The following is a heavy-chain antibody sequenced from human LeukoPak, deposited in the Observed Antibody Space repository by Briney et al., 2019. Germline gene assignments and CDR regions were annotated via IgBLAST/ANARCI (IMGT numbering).Heavy chain of an antibody. D-gene: IGHD2-8*01. CDR1: GFTFSSYA. CDR3: ARVSYCTNGVCYPDYYYGMDV. Sequence: GRSLRLSCAASGFTFSSYAMHWVRQAPGKGLERVAVISYDGSNKYYADSVKGRFTISRDNSKNTLYLQMNSLRAEDTAVYYCARVSYCTNGVCYPDYYYGMDVWGQGTTVTVSS. J-gene: IGHJ6*02. V-gene: IGHV3-30-3*01. CDR2: ISYDGSNK.